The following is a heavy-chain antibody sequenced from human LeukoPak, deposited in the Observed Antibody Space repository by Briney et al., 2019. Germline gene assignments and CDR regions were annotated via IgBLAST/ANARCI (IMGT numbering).Heavy chain of an antibody. CDR1: GFTFSDYY. J-gene: IGHJ3*02. D-gene: IGHD2-2*01. Sequence: GGSLRLPCAASGFTFSDYYMSWIRQAPGKGLEWVSYISSSGSTIYYADSVKGRFTISRDNAKNSLYLQMNSLRAEDTAVYYCAKLVVPAAMRAFDIWGQGTMVTVSS. V-gene: IGHV3-11*04. CDR3: AKLVVPAAMRAFDI. CDR2: ISSSGSTI.